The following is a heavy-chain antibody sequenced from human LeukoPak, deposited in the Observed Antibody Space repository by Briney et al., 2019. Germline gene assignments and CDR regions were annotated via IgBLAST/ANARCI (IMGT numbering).Heavy chain of an antibody. Sequence: ASVKVSCKASGYTFTSYYMHWVRQAPGQGLEWMGIINPSGGSTSYAQKFQGRVTMTRDTSTSTVYMELSSLRSEDTAVYYCARDLKAYYYDSSGYSDAFDIWGQGTMVTVSS. J-gene: IGHJ3*02. V-gene: IGHV1-46*01. D-gene: IGHD3-22*01. CDR1: GYTFTSYY. CDR3: ARDLKAYYYDSSGYSDAFDI. CDR2: INPSGGST.